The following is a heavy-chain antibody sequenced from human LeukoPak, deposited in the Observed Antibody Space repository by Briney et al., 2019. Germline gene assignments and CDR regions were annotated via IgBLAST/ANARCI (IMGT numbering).Heavy chain of an antibody. CDR3: ARESRAKGWFGIRDAFDI. Sequence: SETLSLTCAISGDSVSSKSAAWNWIRQSPSRGLEWLGRTYYRSKWYNDYAVSVKSRITINPDTSKNQFSLQLNSVTPEDTAVYYCARESRAKGWFGIRDAFDIWGQGTMVTVSS. D-gene: IGHD3-10*01. J-gene: IGHJ3*02. CDR2: TYYRSKWYN. V-gene: IGHV6-1*01. CDR1: GDSVSSKSAA.